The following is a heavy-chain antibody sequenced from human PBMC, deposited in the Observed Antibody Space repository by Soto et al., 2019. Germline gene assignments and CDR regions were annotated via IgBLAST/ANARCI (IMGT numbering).Heavy chain of an antibody. CDR3: ARDRFDGDYSDY. CDR2: ISSSGSII. D-gene: IGHD4-17*01. V-gene: IGHV3-11*01. J-gene: IGHJ4*02. Sequence: GGSLRLSCAASGFTFSDYYMSWIRQAPGKGLEWVSHISSSGSIIHYADSVRGRFTISRDNAKDSLYLQMSSLRAEDTAVYYCARDRFDGDYSDYWGQGTLVTVSS. CDR1: GFTFSDYY.